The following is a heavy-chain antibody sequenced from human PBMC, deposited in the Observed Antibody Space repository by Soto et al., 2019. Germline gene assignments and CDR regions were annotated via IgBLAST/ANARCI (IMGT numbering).Heavy chain of an antibody. V-gene: IGHV3-30-3*01. D-gene: IGHD2-2*01. CDR3: ARERPFCSSTSCYPRSLSSEPFDY. J-gene: IGHJ4*02. CDR2: ISYDGSNK. CDR1: GFTFSSYA. Sequence: GGSLRLSCAASGFTFSSYAMHWVRQAPGKGLEWVAVISYDGSNKYYADSVKGRFTISRDNSKNTLYLQMNSLRAEDTAVYYCARERPFCSSTSCYPRSLSSEPFDYWGQGTLVTVSS.